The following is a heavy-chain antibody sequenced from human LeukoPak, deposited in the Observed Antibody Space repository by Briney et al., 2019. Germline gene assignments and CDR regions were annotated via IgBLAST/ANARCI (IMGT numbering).Heavy chain of an antibody. CDR3: ARDKLPNPTYYDFWSAHDAFDI. J-gene: IGHJ3*02. V-gene: IGHV3-7*01. CDR2: IKQDGRGK. Sequence: GGSLRLSCAASGFTFSNYWMSWVRQAPGKGLEWVASIKQDGRGKYYVDSVKGRFTISRDNAENSVYLQMNSLRAEDTAVYYCARDKLPNPTYYDFWSAHDAFDIWGQGTMVTVSS. CDR1: GFTFSNYW. D-gene: IGHD3-3*01.